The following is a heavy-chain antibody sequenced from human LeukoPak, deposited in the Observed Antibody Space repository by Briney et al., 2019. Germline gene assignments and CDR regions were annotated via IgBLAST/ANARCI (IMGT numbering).Heavy chain of an antibody. CDR2: IWYEGSNK. V-gene: IGHV3-33*01. Sequence: GGSLRLSCAASGFTFSSYGMHWVRQAPGKGLEWLAVIWYEGSNKYYVDSVKGRFTISRDISKSTLYLQMNSLRAEDTAVYYCARSRAYDCFDYWGQGTLVTVSS. CDR3: ARSRAYDCFDY. CDR1: GFTFSSYG. D-gene: IGHD5-12*01. J-gene: IGHJ4*02.